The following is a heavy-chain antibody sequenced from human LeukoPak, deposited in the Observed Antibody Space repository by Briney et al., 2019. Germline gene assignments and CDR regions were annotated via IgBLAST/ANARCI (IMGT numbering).Heavy chain of an antibody. CDR2: IYTSGST. CDR1: GASFSAYY. D-gene: IGHD3-9*01. J-gene: IGHJ5*02. CDR3: ARDYDVLTAYPPTQLFDP. Sequence: PSETLSLTCNVYGASFSAYYWSWIRQPAGKGLEWIGRIYTSGSTNYNPSLKSRVTMSVDTSKNQFSLKLNSVTAADTAVYYCARDYDVLTAYPPTQLFDPWGQGTLVTVSS. V-gene: IGHV4-4*07.